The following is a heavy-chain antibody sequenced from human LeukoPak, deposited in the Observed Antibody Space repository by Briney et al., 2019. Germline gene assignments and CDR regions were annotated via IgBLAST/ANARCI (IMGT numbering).Heavy chain of an antibody. D-gene: IGHD4-17*01. CDR1: GFTFTSVW. J-gene: IGHJ4*02. Sequence: GGSLRLSCAASGFTFTSVWMHWFRQAPGKWLVWVSRINTDGTITGYADSVKGRFTISRDNAKNTLYLQMNSLRAEDTAVYYCARDRTTVTLFDYWGQGALVTVSS. V-gene: IGHV3-74*01. CDR2: INTDGTIT. CDR3: ARDRTTVTLFDY.